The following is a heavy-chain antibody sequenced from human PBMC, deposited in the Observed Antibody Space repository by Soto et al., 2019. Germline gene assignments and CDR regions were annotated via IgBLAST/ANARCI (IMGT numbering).Heavy chain of an antibody. D-gene: IGHD2-21*02. V-gene: IGHV3-53*04. J-gene: IGHJ3*02. Sequence: EVQLVESGGGLVQPGGSLRLSCAASGFIVSSNYMTWVRQAPGKGLEWVSIMYSGGTTYYAESVKGRFTISRHISKNTLDLGINTLRFEDTAVYYCARVAGDDPLDIWGPGTMVTVSS. CDR3: ARVAGDDPLDI. CDR1: GFIVSSNY. CDR2: MYSGGTT.